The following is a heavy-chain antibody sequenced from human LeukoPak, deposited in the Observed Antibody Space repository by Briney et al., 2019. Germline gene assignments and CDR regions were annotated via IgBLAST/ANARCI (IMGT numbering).Heavy chain of an antibody. CDR3: ARGELVPPYGMDV. Sequence: SETLSLTCAVYGGSFSGYYWSWIRQPPGKGLEWIGEINHSGSTNYNPSLESRVTISVDTSKNQFSLKLSSVTAADTAVYYCARGELVPPYGMDVWGQGTTVTVSS. CDR2: INHSGST. CDR1: GGSFSGYY. D-gene: IGHD3-10*01. J-gene: IGHJ6*02. V-gene: IGHV4-34*01.